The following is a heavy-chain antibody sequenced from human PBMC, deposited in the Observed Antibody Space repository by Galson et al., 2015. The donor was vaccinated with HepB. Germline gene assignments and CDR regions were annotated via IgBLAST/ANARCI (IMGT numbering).Heavy chain of an antibody. D-gene: IGHD3-22*01. CDR1: GFTFSSYS. CDR3: PRVGDYDSSGYHH. V-gene: IGHV3-21*01. CDR2: ISSSSSYI. Sequence: SLRLSCAASGFTFSSYSMNWVRQAPGKGLEWVSSISSSSSYIYYEDSVKGRFTISRDNAKNSLYLQMNSLRAEDTAVYYCPRVGDYDSSGYHHWGQGTLVTVSS. J-gene: IGHJ4*02.